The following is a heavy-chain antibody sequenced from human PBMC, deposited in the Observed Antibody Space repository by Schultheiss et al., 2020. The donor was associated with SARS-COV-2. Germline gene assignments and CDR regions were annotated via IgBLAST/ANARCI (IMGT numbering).Heavy chain of an antibody. CDR2: IYSGGST. CDR3: ARDGGAGGYYDY. V-gene: IGHV3-53*05. J-gene: IGHJ4*02. Sequence: GGSLRLSCAASGFTVSSNYMSWVRQAPGKGLEWVSVIYSGGSTYYANSVKGRFTISRDNSKNTLYLQMGSLRAEDMAVYYCARDGGAGGYYDYWGQGTLVTVSS. CDR1: GFTVSSNY. D-gene: IGHD3-16*01.